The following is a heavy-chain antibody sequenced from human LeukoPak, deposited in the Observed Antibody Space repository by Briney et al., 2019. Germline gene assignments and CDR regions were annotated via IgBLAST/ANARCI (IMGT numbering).Heavy chain of an antibody. Sequence: SQSLSLTCVISGDSVSSNSAAWNWIRHSPSRGLEWLGRTYYRSKWYNDYAVSVKSRITINPDTSKNQFSLQLNSVTPEDTAVYYCARGRYSGYDWGFDYFDYWGQGTLVTVSS. D-gene: IGHD5-12*01. V-gene: IGHV6-1*01. CDR2: TYYRSKWYN. CDR3: ARGRYSGYDWGFDYFDY. CDR1: GDSVSSNSAA. J-gene: IGHJ4*02.